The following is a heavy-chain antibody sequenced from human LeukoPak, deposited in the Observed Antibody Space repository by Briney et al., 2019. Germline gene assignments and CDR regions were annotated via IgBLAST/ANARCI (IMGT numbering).Heavy chain of an antibody. D-gene: IGHD3-9*01. CDR3: AREPNYDILTGYSYFDAFDI. CDR2: INPNSGGT. Sequence: GSVKVSCKGSGYTFTSYYMHWVGQAPGQGVEGMGWINPNSGGTNYAQKFQGRVTMTRDTSTSTVYMELSSLRSEDTAVYYCAREPNYDILTGYSYFDAFDIWGQGTMVTVSS. J-gene: IGHJ3*02. CDR1: GYTFTSYY. V-gene: IGHV1-2*02.